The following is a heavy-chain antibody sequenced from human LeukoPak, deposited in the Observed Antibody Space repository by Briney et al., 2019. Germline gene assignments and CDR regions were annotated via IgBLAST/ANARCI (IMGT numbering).Heavy chain of an antibody. Sequence: SETLSLTCTVSGGSISTCYWNWIRQPPGKGLEWIGYIYYTGSTNYNPSLKSRVTISLDTSKNQFSLRLTSVTAADTAVYYCARQVRPDVWGKGTTVTVSS. J-gene: IGHJ6*04. V-gene: IGHV4-59*01. CDR3: ARQVRPDV. CDR1: GGSISTCY. CDR2: IYYTGST.